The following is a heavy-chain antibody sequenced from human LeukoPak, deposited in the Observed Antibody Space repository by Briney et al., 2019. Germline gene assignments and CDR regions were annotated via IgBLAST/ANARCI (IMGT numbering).Heavy chain of an antibody. D-gene: IGHD6-13*01. V-gene: IGHV1-69*05. J-gene: IGHJ5*02. CDR3: ARDGGSDSSSWYNWFDP. CDR2: IVPIFGTA. Sequence: SVKASCKGSGGTFSSYAISWVRQAPGQGLEWMGGIVPIFGTANYAQKFQGSITNTTDESKSTAYMELSSLRSEDTAVYYCARDGGSDSSSWYNWFDPWGQGTLVTVSS. CDR1: GGTFSSYA.